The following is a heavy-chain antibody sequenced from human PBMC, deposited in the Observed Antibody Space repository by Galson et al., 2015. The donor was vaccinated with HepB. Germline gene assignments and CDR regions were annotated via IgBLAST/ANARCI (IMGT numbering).Heavy chain of an antibody. J-gene: IGHJ6*02. CDR3: AKVGGENYFGPGSYYIFQYGMDV. CDR1: GFTFSNYG. V-gene: IGHV3-30*02. D-gene: IGHD3-10*01. Sequence: SLRLSCAASGFTFSNYGMPWVRQAPGKGLEWVAFIRYDGSNEYYADSGKGRFTISRDNSKNTLYLQMNSLRAEDTAVYYCAKVGGENYFGPGSYYIFQYGMDVWGQRTTVTVSS. CDR2: IRYDGSNE.